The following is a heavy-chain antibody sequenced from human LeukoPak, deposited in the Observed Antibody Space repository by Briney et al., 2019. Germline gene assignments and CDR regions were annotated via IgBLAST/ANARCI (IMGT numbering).Heavy chain of an antibody. CDR1: GYTFTGYY. CDR2: INPNSGGT. D-gene: IGHD3-10*01. J-gene: IGHJ6*03. V-gene: IGHV1-2*02. CDR3: ARHKPDGSGSYLNMDV. Sequence: GASVKVSCKASGYTFTGYYMHWVRQAPGQGLEWMGWINPNSGGTNYAQKFQGRVTMTRDTSISTAYMELSRLRSDDTAVYYCARHKPDGSGSYLNMDVWGKGTTVTISS.